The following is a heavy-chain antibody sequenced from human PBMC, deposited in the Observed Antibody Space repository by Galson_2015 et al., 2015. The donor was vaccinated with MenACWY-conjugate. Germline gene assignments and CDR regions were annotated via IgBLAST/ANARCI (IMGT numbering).Heavy chain of an antibody. CDR3: ARRTRFSLVQGGPKNPFDX. D-gene: IGHD3-10*01. V-gene: IGHV3-48*03. CDR1: GFTFTGYE. CDR2: ISKSGSPI. J-gene: IGHJ4*02. Sequence: SLRLSCAASGFTFTGYEFNWVRQAPGKGLEWLSYISKSGSPIYYADSVKGRFTISRDNIKKSLFLEMNSLRAGDTGVYYCARRTRFSLVQGGPKNPFDXWGQGILVTVSS.